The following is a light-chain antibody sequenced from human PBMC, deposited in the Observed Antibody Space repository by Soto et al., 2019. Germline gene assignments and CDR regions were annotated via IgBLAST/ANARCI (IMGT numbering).Light chain of an antibody. V-gene: IGLV3-21*02. Sequence: SYELTQPPSVSVAPGQTARVTCGGANIARKGVHWYRQTPGQAPVMVLYDDSARPSGIPERFSGSNSGNTATLTISNIEAGDEADYYCQVWDYTSEQTYVFGSGTKGTVL. J-gene: IGLJ1*01. CDR1: NIARKG. CDR2: DDS. CDR3: QVWDYTSEQTYV.